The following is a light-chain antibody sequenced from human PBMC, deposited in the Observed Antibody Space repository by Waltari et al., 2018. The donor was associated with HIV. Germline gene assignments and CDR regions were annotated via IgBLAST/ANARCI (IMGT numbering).Light chain of an antibody. V-gene: IGLV1-40*01. Sequence: QSVLTQPPSVSGAPGPRVTTSCTWSSSNIGAGHDVHWYQQLPGTAPKLLIYGNSNRPSGVPDRFSGSKSGTSASLAITGLQAEDEADYYCQSYDSSLSAHVVFGGGTKLTVL. CDR1: SSNIGAGHD. CDR2: GNS. J-gene: IGLJ2*01. CDR3: QSYDSSLSAHVV.